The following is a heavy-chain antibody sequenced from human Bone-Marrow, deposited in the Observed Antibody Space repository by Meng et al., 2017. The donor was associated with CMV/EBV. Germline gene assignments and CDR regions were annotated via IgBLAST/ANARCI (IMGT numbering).Heavy chain of an antibody. Sequence: GESLKISCVASGVTFGGYAMHWVRQAPGKGLEWVAVISYDGSNKYYADSVKGRFTISRDNSKITLYLQMDSLRAVDTAVNYCARVFGGNSGPGCWGQGTLVTVSS. V-gene: IGHV3-30*04. D-gene: IGHD4-23*01. CDR2: ISYDGSNK. CDR1: GVTFGGYA. CDR3: ARVFGGNSGPGC. J-gene: IGHJ4*02.